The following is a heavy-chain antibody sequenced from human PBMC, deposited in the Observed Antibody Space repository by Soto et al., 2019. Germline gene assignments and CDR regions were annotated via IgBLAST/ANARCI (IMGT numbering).Heavy chain of an antibody. CDR3: AKKGYYPSGKINLFDS. Sequence: SETLSLTCAVSGYSITSYYYWGWIRQPPGEGLEWIWSIYSGSTYYNPSLKSRVTISVDTSKNQFSLRLTSVTAADTAMYYCAKKGYYPSGKINLFDSWGQGTLVTVSS. V-gene: IGHV4-38-2*01. CDR2: IYSGST. D-gene: IGHD3-10*01. CDR1: GYSITSYYY. J-gene: IGHJ4*02.